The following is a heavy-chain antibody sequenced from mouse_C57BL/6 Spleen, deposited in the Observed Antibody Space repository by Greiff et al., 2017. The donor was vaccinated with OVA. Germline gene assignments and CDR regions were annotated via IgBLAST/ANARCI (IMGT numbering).Heavy chain of an antibody. V-gene: IGHV3-6*01. CDR1: GYSITSGYY. CDR2: ISYDGSN. CDR3: VYGSPWYFDV. Sequence: EVQLVESGPGLVKPSQSLSLTCSVTGYSITSGYYWNWIRQFPGNKLEWMGYISYDGSNNYNQSLKNRISITRDTSKNQFFLKLNSVTTEDTATYYCVYGSPWYFDVWGTGTTVTVSS. J-gene: IGHJ1*03. D-gene: IGHD1-1*01.